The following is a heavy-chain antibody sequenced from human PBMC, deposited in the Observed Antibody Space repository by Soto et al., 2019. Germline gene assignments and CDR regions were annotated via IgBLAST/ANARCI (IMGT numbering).Heavy chain of an antibody. Sequence: GGSLRLSCAASGFAFSNFWMTWVRQAPGKGLEWVANIKKDGSEQYYVDSVKGRFTVTRDNAKDSVDLQMNSLRPEDTAVYYCASGNYYNGMDVWGQGTTVTVSS. J-gene: IGHJ6*02. CDR2: IKKDGSEQ. V-gene: IGHV3-7*01. D-gene: IGHD3-10*01. CDR1: GFAFSNFW. CDR3: ASGNYYNGMDV.